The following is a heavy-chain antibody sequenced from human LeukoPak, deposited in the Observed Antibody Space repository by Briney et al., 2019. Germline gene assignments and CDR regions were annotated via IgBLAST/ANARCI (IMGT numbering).Heavy chain of an antibody. Sequence: GGSLRLSCAASGFTFSSYEMNWVRQAPGKGLEWVSYISSSGSTIYYADSVKGRFTISRDNAKSSLYLEMNSLRAEVTAVYYCARYYYGSGSPFDYWGQGTLVTVSS. CDR3: ARYYYGSGSPFDY. V-gene: IGHV3-48*03. CDR2: ISSSGSTI. J-gene: IGHJ4*02. D-gene: IGHD3-10*01. CDR1: GFTFSSYE.